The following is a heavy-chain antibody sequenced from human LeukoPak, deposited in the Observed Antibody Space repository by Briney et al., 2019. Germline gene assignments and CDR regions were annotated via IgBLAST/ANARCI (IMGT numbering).Heavy chain of an antibody. CDR3: ARDAPPWTLELLARYYYYYYMDV. CDR1: GFTFSSYS. V-gene: IGHV3-21*01. Sequence: GGSLRLSCAASGFTFSSYSMNWVRQAPGKGLEWVSSISSSSSYIYYADSVRGRFTISRDNAKNSLYLQMNSLRAEDTAVYYCARDAPPWTLELLARYYYYYYMDVWGKGTTVTVSS. D-gene: IGHD1-7*01. J-gene: IGHJ6*03. CDR2: ISSSSSYI.